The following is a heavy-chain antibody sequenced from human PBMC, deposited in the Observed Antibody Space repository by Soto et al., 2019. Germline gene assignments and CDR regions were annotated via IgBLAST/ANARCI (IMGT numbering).Heavy chain of an antibody. D-gene: IGHD3-10*01. J-gene: IGHJ5*02. CDR2: MYNTENS. CDR1: GGSISTSY. CDR3: ARGYYRFDP. V-gene: IGHV4-59*01. Sequence: QVQLQESGPGLVNPSETLSLTCVVSGGSISTSYWSWIRQPPGKGLEWIGFMYNTENSNHTPSLKSRVTXXVDMSKNQYTLKLTAVTAADTAVYYRARGYYRFDPWGQGTLVTVSS.